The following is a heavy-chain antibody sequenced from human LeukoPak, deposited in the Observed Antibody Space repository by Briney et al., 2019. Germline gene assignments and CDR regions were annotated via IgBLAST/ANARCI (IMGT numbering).Heavy chain of an antibody. Sequence: ASVKVSCKASGFSVKNYYMHWVRQAPGQGLEWMGWIIPIFGTANYAQKFQGRVTITADESTSTAYMELSSLRSEDTAVYYCARGIVGATPVDYWGQGTLVTVSS. D-gene: IGHD1-26*01. CDR3: ARGIVGATPVDY. CDR2: IIPIFGTA. J-gene: IGHJ4*02. CDR1: GFSVKNYY. V-gene: IGHV1-69*13.